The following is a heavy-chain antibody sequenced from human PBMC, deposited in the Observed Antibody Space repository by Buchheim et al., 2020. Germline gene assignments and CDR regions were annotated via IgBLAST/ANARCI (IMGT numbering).Heavy chain of an antibody. CDR2: ISSGGGTI. D-gene: IGHD2-15*01. CDR1: GFTFSSYE. CDR3: ARGGGIDY. V-gene: IGHV3-48*03. Sequence: EVQLVESGGGWVQPGGSLRLSCAASGFTFSSYEMNWARQAPGKGLEWVSYISSGGGTIYYADYVKGRFTISRDNAKNSLSLQLNSLRAEDTAVYYCARGGGIDYWGQGTL. J-gene: IGHJ4*02.